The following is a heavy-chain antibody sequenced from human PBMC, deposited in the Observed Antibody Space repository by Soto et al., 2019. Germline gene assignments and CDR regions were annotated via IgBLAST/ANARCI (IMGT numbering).Heavy chain of an antibody. J-gene: IGHJ3*02. CDR2: INPNSGGT. Sequence: ASVKVSCKASGYTFTGYYMHWVRQAPGQGLEWMGWINPNSGGTNYAQKFQGRVTMTRDTSISTAYMELSRLRSDDTAVYYCARDSSSSSGAFDIWGQGTMVTVSS. CDR1: GYTFTGYY. V-gene: IGHV1-2*02. CDR3: ARDSSSSSGAFDI. D-gene: IGHD6-6*01.